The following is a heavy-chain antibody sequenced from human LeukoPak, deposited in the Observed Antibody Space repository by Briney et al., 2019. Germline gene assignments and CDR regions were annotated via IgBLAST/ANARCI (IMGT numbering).Heavy chain of an antibody. CDR1: GGSISRYY. J-gene: IGHJ3*02. CDR2: IDDSGNT. V-gene: IGHV4-59*01. D-gene: IGHD3-10*01. CDR3: ARSDYHNSGSHTVFDAFDI. Sequence: SSETLSLTCTVSGGSISRYYWSWIRRPPGKGLEWIGYIDDSGNTNYNPSLKSQVTISVDKTKNQFSLKLSFVTAADTAMYYCARSDYHNSGSHTVFDAFDIWGQGTRVTVSS.